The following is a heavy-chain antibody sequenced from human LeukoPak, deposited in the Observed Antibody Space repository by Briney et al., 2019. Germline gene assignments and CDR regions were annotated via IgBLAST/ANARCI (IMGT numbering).Heavy chain of an antibody. CDR3: ASHRGDYATGYFDY. CDR2: ISYDGSNK. J-gene: IGHJ4*02. V-gene: IGHV3-30*03. CDR1: GFTFSSYG. Sequence: GVSLRLSCAASGFTFSSYGMHWVRQAPGKGLEWVAVISYDGSNKYYADSVRGRFTISKDNSQTTLYLQMNSLRAEDTAVYYCASHRGDYATGYFDYWGQGTLVTVSS. D-gene: IGHD1-1*01.